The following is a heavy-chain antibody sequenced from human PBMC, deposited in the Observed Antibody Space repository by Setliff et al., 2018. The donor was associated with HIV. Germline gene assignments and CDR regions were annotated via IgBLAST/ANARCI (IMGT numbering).Heavy chain of an antibody. CDR2: IYHSGSA. Sequence: SETLSLTCSVFRHSISNGYYWGWIRQPPGKGLEWIGSIYHSGSAYYNPSLESRVTKLVDTSKNHFSLNLSSVTAADTAVYYCAISNFWSGYSTSPPDYFDYWGQGMLVTVSS. D-gene: IGHD3-3*01. CDR1: RHSISNGYY. CDR3: AISNFWSGYSTSPPDYFDY. J-gene: IGHJ4*02. V-gene: IGHV4-38-2*01.